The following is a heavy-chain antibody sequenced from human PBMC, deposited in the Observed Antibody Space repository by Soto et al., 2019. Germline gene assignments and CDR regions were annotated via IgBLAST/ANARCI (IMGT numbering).Heavy chain of an antibody. CDR1: GGSISSGGYY. CDR3: AREGGIVGATAADY. CDR2: IYYSGST. J-gene: IGHJ4*02. D-gene: IGHD1-26*01. Sequence: SETLSLTCTVSGGSISSGGYYWSWIRQHPGKGLEWIGYIYYSGSTYYNPSLKSRVTISVDTSKNQFSLKLSSVTAADTAMYYCAREGGIVGATAADYWGQGTLVTVS. V-gene: IGHV4-31*03.